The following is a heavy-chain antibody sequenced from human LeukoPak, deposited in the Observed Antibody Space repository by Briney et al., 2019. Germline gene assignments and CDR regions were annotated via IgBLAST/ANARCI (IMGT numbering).Heavy chain of an antibody. Sequence: ASVKVSCKTSGYTFTGYYMHWVRQAPGQGLEWMGWINPNSGGTNYAQKFQGRVTMTRDTSISTAYMELSRLRSDDTAVFYCARAGSSSRWVNDYWGQGTLVTVSS. V-gene: IGHV1-2*02. D-gene: IGHD6-13*01. J-gene: IGHJ4*02. CDR3: ARAGSSSRWVNDY. CDR1: GYTFTGYY. CDR2: INPNSGGT.